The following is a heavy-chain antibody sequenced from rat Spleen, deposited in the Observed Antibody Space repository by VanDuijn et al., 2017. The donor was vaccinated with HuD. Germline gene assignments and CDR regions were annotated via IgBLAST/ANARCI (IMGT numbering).Heavy chain of an antibody. D-gene: IGHD1-12*01. CDR2: ISSGGST. CDR3: TRDILSG. CDR1: GFSLTSNG. V-gene: IGHV2S12*01. Sequence: QVQLKESGPGLVQPSQTLSLTCTVSGFSLTSNGVSWVRQPPGKGLEWIAAISSGGSTYYNSALKSRLSISRDTSKSQVFLKMNSLQTEDTAIYFCTRDILSGWGQGVMVTVSS. J-gene: IGHJ2*01.